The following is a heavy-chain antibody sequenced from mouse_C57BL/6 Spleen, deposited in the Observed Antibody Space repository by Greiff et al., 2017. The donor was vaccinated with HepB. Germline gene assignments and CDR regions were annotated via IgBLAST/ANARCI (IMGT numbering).Heavy chain of an antibody. CDR3: ARALIYDGYFYIDY. D-gene: IGHD2-3*01. V-gene: IGHV5-4*01. CDR1: GFTFSSYA. CDR2: ISDGGSYT. J-gene: IGHJ2*01. Sequence: EVQLVESGGGLVKPGGSLKLSCAASGFTFSSYAMSWVRQTPEKRLEWVATISDGGSYTYYPDNVKGRFTISRDNAKNNLYQQMSHLKSEDAAMYYCARALIYDGYFYIDYWGQGTTLTVSS.